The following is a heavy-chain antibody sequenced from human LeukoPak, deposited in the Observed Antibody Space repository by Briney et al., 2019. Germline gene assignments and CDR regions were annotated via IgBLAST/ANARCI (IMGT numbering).Heavy chain of an antibody. Sequence: GGSLRLSCAASGFTFNTYWMSWVRQAPGKGLEWVAKIKQDGSEKYYVDSVKGRFIISRDNAENSLYLQMNSLRAEDTAVYYCARGKGPDPRGQGTLVTVSS. V-gene: IGHV3-7*04. J-gene: IGHJ5*02. CDR2: IKQDGSEK. CDR3: ARGKGPDP. CDR1: GFTFNTYW.